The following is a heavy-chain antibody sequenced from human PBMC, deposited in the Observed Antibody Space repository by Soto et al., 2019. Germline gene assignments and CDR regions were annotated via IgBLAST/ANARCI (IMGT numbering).Heavy chain of an antibody. J-gene: IGHJ4*02. CDR3: AKGRMGGY. Sequence: QVQLVESGGGVVQPGRSLRLSCAASGFTFSSYGMHWVRQAPGKGLEWVAVISYDGSNKYYADSVKGRFTISRDNSKNTLYLQMNSLRAEEKAVYYCAKGRMGGYWGQGTLVTVSS. CDR1: GFTFSSYG. V-gene: IGHV3-30*18. D-gene: IGHD1-26*01. CDR2: ISYDGSNK.